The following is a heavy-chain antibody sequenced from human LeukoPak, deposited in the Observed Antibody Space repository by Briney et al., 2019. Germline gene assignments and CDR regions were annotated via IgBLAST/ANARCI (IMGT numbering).Heavy chain of an antibody. Sequence: GASVKVSCKASGYTFANFGITWVRQAPGQGLEWMGWISVYNGNTNYAHNLQGRVTLTTDTSTSTAYMELRSLRSDDTALYYCARTCSSSSCYMVHWGQGTLVTVSS. D-gene: IGHD2-2*02. J-gene: IGHJ4*02. V-gene: IGHV1-18*01. CDR2: ISVYNGNT. CDR3: ARTCSSSSCYMVH. CDR1: GYTFANFG.